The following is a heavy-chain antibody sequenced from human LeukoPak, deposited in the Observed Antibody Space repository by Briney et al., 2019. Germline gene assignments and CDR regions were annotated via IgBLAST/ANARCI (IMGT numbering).Heavy chain of an antibody. CDR1: GYTFTGYY. CDR3: ARTVTVTGVVVAATYYYYYYMDV. Sequence: ASVKVSCKASGYTFTGYYMHWVRQAPGQGLEWMGWINPNSGGTNYAQKFQGRVTMTRDTSISTAYMELSRLRSDDTAVYYCARTVTVTGVVVAATYYYYYYMDVWGKGTTVTISS. CDR2: INPNSGGT. V-gene: IGHV1-2*02. D-gene: IGHD2-15*01. J-gene: IGHJ6*03.